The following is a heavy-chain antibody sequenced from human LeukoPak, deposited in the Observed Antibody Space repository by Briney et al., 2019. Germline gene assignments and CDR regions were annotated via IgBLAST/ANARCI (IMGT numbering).Heavy chain of an antibody. J-gene: IGHJ4*02. CDR3: AREGSGYDY. CDR2: IDHDGSSK. CDR1: GFSLSSHW. V-gene: IGHV3-7*01. Sequence: GGSLRLSCAASGFSLSSHWMAWVRQAPGKGLEWVANIDHDGSSKNYVDSVEGRFTISRDDAKNSLSLQLDSLRFEDTALYYCAREGSGYDYWGRGTLVTVSS. D-gene: IGHD2-15*01.